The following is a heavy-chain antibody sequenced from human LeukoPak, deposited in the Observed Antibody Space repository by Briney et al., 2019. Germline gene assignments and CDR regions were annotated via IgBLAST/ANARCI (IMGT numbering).Heavy chain of an antibody. D-gene: IGHD3-22*01. CDR1: GFTFDDYG. Sequence: GGSLRLSCAASGFTFDDYGMSWVRQAPGKGLEWVSGINWNGGSTGYADSVKGRFTISRDNAKNTLYLQMNSLRAEDTAVYYCARDLEDYYDSSGYYDYWGQGTLVTVSS. J-gene: IGHJ4*02. CDR2: INWNGGST. V-gene: IGHV3-20*04. CDR3: ARDLEDYYDSSGYYDY.